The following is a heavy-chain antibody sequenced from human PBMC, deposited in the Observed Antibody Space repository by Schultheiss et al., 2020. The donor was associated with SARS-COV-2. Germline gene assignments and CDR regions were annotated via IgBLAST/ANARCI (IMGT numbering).Heavy chain of an antibody. Sequence: ASVKVSCKASVYTFTSYGISWVRQAPGQGLEWMGWISAYNGNTNYAQKLQGRVTMTTDTSTSTAYMEVSSLRFEDTAVYYCARHAYNWNYEDYWGQGTLVTVSS. CDR2: ISAYNGNT. D-gene: IGHD1-7*01. CDR1: VYTFTSYG. V-gene: IGHV1-18*01. CDR3: ARHAYNWNYEDY. J-gene: IGHJ4*02.